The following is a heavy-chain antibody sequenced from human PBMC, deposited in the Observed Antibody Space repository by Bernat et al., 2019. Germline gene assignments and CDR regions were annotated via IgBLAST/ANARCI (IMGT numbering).Heavy chain of an antibody. CDR1: GFSLSTSRVA. J-gene: IGHJ4*02. Sequence: QITLKESGPTLVQPTQTRTQPCTFSGFSLSTSRVAVGWIRQPPGKALEWLALVYWDDDNRYSPSLKNRLTVTKDTSKNQVVLTMTNMEPVDTATYYSEHKLTTAGQFDYRGEGTLVTVSS. V-gene: IGHV2-5*02. D-gene: IGHD6-13*01. CDR2: VYWDDDN. CDR3: EHKLTTAGQFDY.